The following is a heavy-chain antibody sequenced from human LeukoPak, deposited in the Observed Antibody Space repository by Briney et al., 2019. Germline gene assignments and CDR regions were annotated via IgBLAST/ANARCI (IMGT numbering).Heavy chain of an antibody. V-gene: IGHV1-46*01. CDR1: GYTFTSYY. CDR3: AREDGGVVVPAATNNWFDP. Sequence: ASVKVSCKASGYTFTSYYMHWVRQAPGQGLEWMGIINPSGGSTSYAQKFQGIVTMTRDMSTSTVYMELSSLRSEDTAVYYCAREDGGVVVPAATNNWFDPWGQGTLVTVSS. D-gene: IGHD2-2*01. J-gene: IGHJ5*02. CDR2: INPSGGST.